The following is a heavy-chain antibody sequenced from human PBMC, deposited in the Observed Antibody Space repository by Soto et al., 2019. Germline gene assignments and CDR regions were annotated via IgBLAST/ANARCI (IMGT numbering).Heavy chain of an antibody. CDR2: IIPILGIA. CDR1: GGTFSSYT. V-gene: IGHV1-69*02. Sequence: SVKVSCKASGGTFSSYTISWVRQAPGQGLEWMGRIIPILGIANYAQKFQGRVTITADKSTSTAYMELSSLRSEDTAAYYCARAEEPYYYDSSGYYGGYYFDYWGQ. J-gene: IGHJ4*01. D-gene: IGHD3-22*01. CDR3: ARAEEPYYYDSSGYYGGYYFDY.